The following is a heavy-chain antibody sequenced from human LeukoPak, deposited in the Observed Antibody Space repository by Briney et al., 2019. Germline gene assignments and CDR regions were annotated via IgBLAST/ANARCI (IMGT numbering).Heavy chain of an antibody. V-gene: IGHV4-59*08. Sequence: SETLSLTCTVSGGTFRGYCWSWVRQPPGKGLEWIAYIYYSGSTNYNPSLKSRVTISLDTSKNQFSLKLSSVTAADTAVYDCAVGATHYYMDVWGKGTTVTVSS. CDR1: GGTFRGYC. CDR3: AVGATHYYMDV. CDR2: IYYSGST. J-gene: IGHJ6*03. D-gene: IGHD3-16*01.